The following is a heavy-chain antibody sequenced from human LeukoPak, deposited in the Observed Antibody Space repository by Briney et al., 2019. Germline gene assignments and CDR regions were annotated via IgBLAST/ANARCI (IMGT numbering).Heavy chain of an antibody. D-gene: IGHD2-2*01. V-gene: IGHV4-59*01. Sequence: SETLSLTCTVAGGSISSYYWSWIRQPPGKGLEWIGYVYYSGSTNYNPSLKSRVTISVDTSKNQFSLKLSSVTAADTAVYYCARSSPPYYCSSNSCYWGFDYWGQGTLVTVSS. CDR2: VYYSGST. J-gene: IGHJ4*02. CDR1: GGSISSYY. CDR3: ARSSPPYYCSSNSCYWGFDY.